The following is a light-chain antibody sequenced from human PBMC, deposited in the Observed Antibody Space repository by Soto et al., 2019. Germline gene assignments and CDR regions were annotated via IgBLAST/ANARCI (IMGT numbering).Light chain of an antibody. CDR2: DAS. CDR1: QTIMTY. CDR3: QQYETFSGT. Sequence: DIQMTQSPSSLSASVGDEVTITCRASQTIMTYLNWYQQKPGEAPKLLIYDASALPRGVPSRFSGSGSGTKFTLTIASLQPDDFATYYCQQYETFSGTFGPGTKVDIK. V-gene: IGKV1-5*01. J-gene: IGKJ1*01.